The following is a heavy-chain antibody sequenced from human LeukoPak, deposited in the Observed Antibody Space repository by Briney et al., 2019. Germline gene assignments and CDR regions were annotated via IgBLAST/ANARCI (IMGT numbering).Heavy chain of an antibody. J-gene: IGHJ4*02. D-gene: IGHD5-18*01. V-gene: IGHV3-64*01. Sequence: GGSLRLSCAVSGFTFSNYDMHWVRQAPGKGLEYVSAISSNGGSAYYANSVKGRFTISRDNSKNTLYLQMNSLRAEDTAVYYCAKDFTWIQLWYDYWGQGTLVTVSS. CDR3: AKDFTWIQLWYDY. CDR1: GFTFSNYD. CDR2: ISSNGGSA.